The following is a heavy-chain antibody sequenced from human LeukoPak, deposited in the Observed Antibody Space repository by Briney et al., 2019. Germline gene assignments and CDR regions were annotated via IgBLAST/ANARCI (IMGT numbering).Heavy chain of an antibody. J-gene: IGHJ4*02. Sequence: SSETLSLTCAVYGGSFSGYYWSWIRQPPGKGLEWIGEINHSGSTNYNPSLKSRVTISVDTSKNQFSLKLSSVTAADTAVYCCARGRNYGAHFDYWGQGTLVTVSS. D-gene: IGHD4-17*01. CDR3: ARGRNYGAHFDY. CDR1: GGSFSGYY. CDR2: INHSGST. V-gene: IGHV4-34*01.